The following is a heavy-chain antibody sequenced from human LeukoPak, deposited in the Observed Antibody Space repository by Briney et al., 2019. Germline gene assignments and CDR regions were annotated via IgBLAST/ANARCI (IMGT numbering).Heavy chain of an antibody. V-gene: IGHV4-34*01. CDR2: INHSGST. Sequence: SETLSLTCAVYGGSFSGYYWGWIRQPPGKGLEWIGEINHSGSTNYNPSLKSRVTISVDTSKNQFSLKLSSVTAADTAVYYCARNGASSTSPNWFDPWGQGTLVTVSS. D-gene: IGHD2-2*01. J-gene: IGHJ5*02. CDR1: GGSFSGYY. CDR3: ARNGASSTSPNWFDP.